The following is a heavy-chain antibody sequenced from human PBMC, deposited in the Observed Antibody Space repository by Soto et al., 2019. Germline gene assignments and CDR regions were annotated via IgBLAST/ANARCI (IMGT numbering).Heavy chain of an antibody. Sequence: GASVKVSCKASGYIFTSYGISWVRQAPGQGLEWMGWISSYNGNTNYAQKVRGRVTMTTDKSATTTYMELRSLTSDDTAVYYCTRGPRYCSTSMCFSGVTWFDPWGQGTLVTVSS. D-gene: IGHD2-2*01. CDR3: TRGPRYCSTSMCFSGVTWFDP. CDR1: GYIFTSYG. V-gene: IGHV1-18*01. J-gene: IGHJ5*02. CDR2: ISSYNGNT.